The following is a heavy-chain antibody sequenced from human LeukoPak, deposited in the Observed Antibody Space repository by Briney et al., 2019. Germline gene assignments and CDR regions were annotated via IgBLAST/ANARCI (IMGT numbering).Heavy chain of an antibody. V-gene: IGHV1-2*02. Sequence: ASVKVSCKASGYTFTGYYMHWVRQAPGQGLEWMGWINPNSGGTNYAQKFQGRVTMTRDTSISTAYMELSRLRSDDTAVYYCARDTTGYSSGWYPHWGQGTLVTVSS. CDR1: GYTFTGYY. CDR3: ARDTTGYSSGWYPH. CDR2: INPNSGGT. D-gene: IGHD6-19*01. J-gene: IGHJ4*02.